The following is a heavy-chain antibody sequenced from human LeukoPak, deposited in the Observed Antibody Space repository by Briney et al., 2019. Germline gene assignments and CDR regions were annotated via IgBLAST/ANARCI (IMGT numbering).Heavy chain of an antibody. J-gene: IGHJ4*02. CDR2: IRSSGSNI. D-gene: IGHD6-6*01. V-gene: IGHV3-48*03. Sequence: PGGSLRLSCVVSGFTFSSYEMKWVRQVPGKGLEWIAFIRSSGSNIYYADSVKGRFIISRDKAKNSLYLQMDSLRAEDTGLYYCARDSGVTGRPDYSDYWGQGTLVAVSS. CDR3: ARDSGVTGRPDYSDY. CDR1: GFTFSSYE.